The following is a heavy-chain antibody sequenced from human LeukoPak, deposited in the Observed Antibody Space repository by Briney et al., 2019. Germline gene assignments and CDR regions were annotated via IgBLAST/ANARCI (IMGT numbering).Heavy chain of an antibody. J-gene: IGHJ4*02. D-gene: IGHD2-15*01. CDR3: ARGFYCNDVSCLIYIDF. Sequence: PGESLRLSCAASGFTNYNIYWVRQAPGKGLEWVSSISSSSSYIYYADSLKGGVAVSGDNAMASVYLKMNSLRAEDKAVYYAARGFYCNDVSCLIYIDFWGQGALVTVSS. CDR1: GFTNYN. CDR2: ISSSSSYI. V-gene: IGHV3-21*06.